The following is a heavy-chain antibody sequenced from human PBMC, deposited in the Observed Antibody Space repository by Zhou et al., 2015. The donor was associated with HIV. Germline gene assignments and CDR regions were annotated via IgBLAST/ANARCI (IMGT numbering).Heavy chain of an antibody. Sequence: LVQSGTEVRKPGSSVNVSCKASGGTFSGSDISWVRQAPGQGLEWMGSITPMFDMETYAEKFRARLTITVDKSTSAAYMELSSLRSEDAAVYYCARNTGNYNYAFDMWGQGTMLVVSS. V-gene: IGHV1-69*04. CDR1: GGTFSGSD. J-gene: IGHJ3*02. D-gene: IGHD1-26*01. CDR3: ARNTGNYNYAFDM. CDR2: ITPMFDME.